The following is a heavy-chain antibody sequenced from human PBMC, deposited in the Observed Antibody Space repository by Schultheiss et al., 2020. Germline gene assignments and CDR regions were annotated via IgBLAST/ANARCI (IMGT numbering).Heavy chain of an antibody. V-gene: IGHV4-39*07. J-gene: IGHJ4*02. D-gene: IGHD6-6*01. CDR1: GGSISSSSYY. CDR3: ARGRYTAARRTPLRGPPPRQCYFDY. Sequence: SETLSLTCTVSGGSISSSSYYWSWIRQPPGKGLEWIGEINHSGSTNYNPSLKSRVTISVDTSKNQFSLKLSSVTAADTAVYYCARGRYTAARRTPLRGPPPRQCYFDYWGQGTLVTVSS. CDR2: INHSGST.